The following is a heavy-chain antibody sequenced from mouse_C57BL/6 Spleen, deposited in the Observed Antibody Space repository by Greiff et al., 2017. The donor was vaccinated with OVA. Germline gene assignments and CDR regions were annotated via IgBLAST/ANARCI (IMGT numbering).Heavy chain of an antibody. CDR1: GFTFSSYA. CDR3: ARGRLDYDAYYAMDY. V-gene: IGHV5-4*03. D-gene: IGHD2-3*01. Sequence: EVKVVESGGGLVKPGGSLKLSCAASGFTFSSYAMSWVRQTPEKRLEWVATISDGGSYTYYPDNVKGRFTISRDNAKNNLYLQMSHLKSEDTAMYYCARGRLDYDAYYAMDYWGQGTSVTVSS. CDR2: ISDGGSYT. J-gene: IGHJ4*01.